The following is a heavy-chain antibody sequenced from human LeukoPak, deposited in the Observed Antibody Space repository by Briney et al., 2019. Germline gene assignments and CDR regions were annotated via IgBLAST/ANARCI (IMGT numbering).Heavy chain of an antibody. Sequence: ASVKVSCKAFGYTFTSYGISWVRQAPGQGLEWMGWISAYNGNTNYAQKLQGRVTMTTDTSTSTAYMELRSLRSDDTAVYYCAREIAARPHYYYYYYMDVWGKGTTVTVSS. CDR1: GYTFTSYG. CDR2: ISAYNGNT. CDR3: AREIAARPHYYYYYYMDV. D-gene: IGHD6-6*01. J-gene: IGHJ6*03. V-gene: IGHV1-18*01.